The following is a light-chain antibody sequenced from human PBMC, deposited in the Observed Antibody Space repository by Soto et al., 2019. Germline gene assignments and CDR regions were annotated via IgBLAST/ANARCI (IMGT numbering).Light chain of an antibody. CDR2: RAS. CDR1: QNIYYN. V-gene: IGKV3-15*01. J-gene: IGKJ5*01. CDR3: QKYGGSPIN. Sequence: ILMTQSPATLSLSPVESATLSCMASQNIYYNVAWYQQRPGQAPRLLIYRASTRATGVPARFSGSGSGTDFTLTITRLEPEDFAVYYCQKYGGSPINFGLGTRLEIK.